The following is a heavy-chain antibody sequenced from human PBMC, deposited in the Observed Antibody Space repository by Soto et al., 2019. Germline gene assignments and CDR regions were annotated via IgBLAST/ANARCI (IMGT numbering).Heavy chain of an antibody. CDR2: IIPIFGTA. Sequence: SVKVSCKASGGTFSSYAISWVRQAPGQGLEWMGGIIPIFGTANYAQKFQGRVTITADESTSTAYMELSSLRSEDTAVYYCARSPGCSSTSCSAGYYYYGMDAWGQGTTVTVSS. CDR1: GGTFSSYA. J-gene: IGHJ6*02. D-gene: IGHD2-2*01. V-gene: IGHV1-69*13. CDR3: ARSPGCSSTSCSAGYYYYGMDA.